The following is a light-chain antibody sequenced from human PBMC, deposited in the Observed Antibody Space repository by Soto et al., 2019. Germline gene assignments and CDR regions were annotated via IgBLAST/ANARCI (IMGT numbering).Light chain of an antibody. Sequence: QSVLTQPPSVSGAPGQRVTISCTGSSSNIGAGYDVHWYQQLPGTAPKLLIYGNSNRPSGVPDRFSGSKSGTSASLAITGLEVEDVAHYYRQPYASSLGGVLFAGGPNPPVL. J-gene: IGLJ2*01. CDR1: SSNIGAGYD. V-gene: IGLV1-40*01. CDR3: QPYASSLGGVL. CDR2: GNS.